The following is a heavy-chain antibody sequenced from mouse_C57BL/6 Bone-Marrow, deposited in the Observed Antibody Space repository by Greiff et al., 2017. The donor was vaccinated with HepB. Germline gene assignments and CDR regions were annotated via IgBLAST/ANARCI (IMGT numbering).Heavy chain of an antibody. D-gene: IGHD1-1*01. CDR1: GFTFSDYY. J-gene: IGHJ1*03. CDR3: ARPAHYYGSGYFYV. Sequence: DVKLVESGGGLVQPGGSLKLSCAASGFTFSDYYMYWVRQTPEKRLEWVAYISNGGGSTYYPDTVKGRFTISRDNAKNTLYLQMSRLKSEDTAMYYCARPAHYYGSGYFYVWGTGTTVTVSS. CDR2: ISNGGGST. V-gene: IGHV5-12*01.